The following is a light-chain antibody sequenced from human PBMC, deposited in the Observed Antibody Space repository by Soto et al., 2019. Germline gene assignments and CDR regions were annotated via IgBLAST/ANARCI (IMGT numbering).Light chain of an antibody. Sequence: EIVLTPSPGTLSLSPWERATLSCRASQSVSSSYLAWYQQKPGQAPRLLIYGASTRAAGISDRFRGSGSGTEFTLTISSLRSEDSAIYYCQQYFEWPPMTFGQGTKVDIK. J-gene: IGKJ1*01. CDR1: QSVSSSY. CDR3: QQYFEWPPMT. V-gene: IGKV3-20*01. CDR2: GAS.